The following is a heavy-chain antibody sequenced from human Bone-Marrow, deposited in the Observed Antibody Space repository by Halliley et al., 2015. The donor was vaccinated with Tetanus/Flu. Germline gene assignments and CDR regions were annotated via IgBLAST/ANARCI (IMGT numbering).Heavy chain of an antibody. CDR1: GVTVSNNY. CDR3: ARNQPVTSLGY. Sequence: QLVQSGGGLIQPGGSLRLSCAASGVTVSNNYMTRVRQDPGKGLEWLSVMYGRGATRYADSVRGRFTISRDSSKNTVYLQMKNLRVQDTAIYSCARNQPVTSLGYWGPGTLFTVSS. V-gene: IGHV3-53*01. J-gene: IGHJ4*02. D-gene: IGHD4-4*01. CDR2: MYGRGAT.